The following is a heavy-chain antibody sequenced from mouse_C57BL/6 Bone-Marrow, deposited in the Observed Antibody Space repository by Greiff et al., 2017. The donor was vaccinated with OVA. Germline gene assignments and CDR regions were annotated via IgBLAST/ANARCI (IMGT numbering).Heavy chain of an antibody. J-gene: IGHJ3*01. D-gene: IGHD2-3*01. CDR1: GYTFTDYY. V-gene: IGHV1-76*01. CDR3: ARVEGYYDWLAY. Sequence: VQLKESGAELVRPGASVKLSCKASGYTFTDYYINWVKQRPGQGLEWIARIYPGSGNTYYNEKLKGRATLTAEKSSSTAYMQLSSLTSEDSAVYFCARVEGYYDWLAYWGQGTLVTVSA. CDR2: IYPGSGNT.